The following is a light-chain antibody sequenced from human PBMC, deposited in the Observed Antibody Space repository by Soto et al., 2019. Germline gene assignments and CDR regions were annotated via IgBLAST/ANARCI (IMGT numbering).Light chain of an antibody. J-gene: IGKJ4*01. CDR1: QSVSSSS. V-gene: IGKV3D-20*02. CDR2: GAS. Sequence: EIVLTQFPDTLSLSPGERATLSCRASQSVSSSSLAWYQQKPGQAPRLLIYGASSRATGIPDRFSGSGSGTDFTLTISRLEPEDFAVYYCQQRSNWTLTFGGGTKVDIK. CDR3: QQRSNWTLT.